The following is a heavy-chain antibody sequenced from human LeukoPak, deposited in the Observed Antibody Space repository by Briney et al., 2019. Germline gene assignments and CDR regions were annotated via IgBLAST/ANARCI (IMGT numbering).Heavy chain of an antibody. D-gene: IGHD3-22*01. J-gene: IGHJ4*02. CDR3: ARGYDSSGYFPNLDY. V-gene: IGHV1-2*04. CDR2: INPNSGGT. Sequence: ASVKVSCKASGYTFTGYYMHWVRQAPGQGLEWMGWINPNSGGTNYAQKFQGWVTTTRDTSISTAYMELSRLRSDDTAVYYCARGYDSSGYFPNLDYWGQGTLVTVSS. CDR1: GYTFTGYY.